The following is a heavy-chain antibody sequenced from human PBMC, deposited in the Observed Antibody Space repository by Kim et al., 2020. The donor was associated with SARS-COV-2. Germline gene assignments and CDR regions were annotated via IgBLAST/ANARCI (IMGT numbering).Heavy chain of an antibody. J-gene: IGHJ4*02. CDR1: GGTFSSYA. CDR2: IIPIFGTA. CDR3: ARERGDCGGGSGYSGGDY. V-gene: IGHV1-69*13. Sequence: SVKVSCKASGGTFSSYAISWVRQAPGQGLEWMGGIIPIFGTANYEQKFQGRVTITADESTSTAYMELSSLRSEDTAVYYCARERGDCGGGSGYSGGDYSGERRLVTVSS. D-gene: IGHD2-15*01.